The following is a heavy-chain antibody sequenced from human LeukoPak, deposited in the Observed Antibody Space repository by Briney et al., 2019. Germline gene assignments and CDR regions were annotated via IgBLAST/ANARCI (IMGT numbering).Heavy chain of an antibody. V-gene: IGHV3-74*01. CDR1: GFPFSIYR. Sequence: PGGPLTLLCAVSGFPFSIYREHGAPQARGEGGEWVARMNTHGSSTNYADSVKGRFTISRDNAKNTLSLQMTSLSAEDTAVYYALAGYYYYYMDVWGKGTTVTVPS. D-gene: IGHD3-16*01. CDR3: LAGYYYYYMDV. J-gene: IGHJ6*03. CDR2: MNTHGSST.